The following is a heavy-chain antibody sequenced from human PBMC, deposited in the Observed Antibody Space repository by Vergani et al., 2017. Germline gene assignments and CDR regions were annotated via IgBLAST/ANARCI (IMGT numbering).Heavy chain of an antibody. J-gene: IGHJ1*01. D-gene: IGHD2-15*01. CDR1: GFTFGDYY. CDR3: ARISGGSAPYLHY. V-gene: IGHV3-7*01. CDR2: IKRDGTET. Sequence: EVHLEESGGGLVQPGGSLRLSCAASGFTFGDYYTAWIRLAPGKVLDWVASIKRDGTETFYVDSVKGRFTISRDNAKTTLYLQMNSLRDEDRGVYYCARISGGSAPYLHYWGQGTLVTVAS.